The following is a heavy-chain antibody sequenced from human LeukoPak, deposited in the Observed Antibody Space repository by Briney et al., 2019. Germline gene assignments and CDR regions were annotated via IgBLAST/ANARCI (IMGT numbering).Heavy chain of an antibody. CDR2: INGGGVNT. Sequence: PGGSLRLSCAASGFTFSSYAMSWVRQAPGKGLEWVSTINGGGVNTHYADSVGGRFTISRDNSKNTLFLQMNSLRDEDTAVYHCAKDLYSNYGPADYWGQGNLVTVSS. V-gene: IGHV3-23*01. D-gene: IGHD4-11*01. CDR1: GFTFSSYA. CDR3: AKDLYSNYGPADY. J-gene: IGHJ4*02.